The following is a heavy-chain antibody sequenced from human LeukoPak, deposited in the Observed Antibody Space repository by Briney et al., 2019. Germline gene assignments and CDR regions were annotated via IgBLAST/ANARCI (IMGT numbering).Heavy chain of an antibody. D-gene: IGHD5-24*01. CDR3: ARDRGWIQFED. Sequence: GGSLRLSCAASGFTFSSYGMSWVRQAPGKGLEWVSAISGSGGSTYYADSVKGRFTISRDNSKNTLYLQMNSLRAEDTAVYYCARDRGWIQFEDWGQGTLVTVSS. CDR2: ISGSGGST. V-gene: IGHV3-23*01. J-gene: IGHJ4*02. CDR1: GFTFSSYG.